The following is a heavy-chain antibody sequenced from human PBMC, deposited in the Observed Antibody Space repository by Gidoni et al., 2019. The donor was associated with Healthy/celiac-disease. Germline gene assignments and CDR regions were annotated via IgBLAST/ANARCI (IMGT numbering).Heavy chain of an antibody. V-gene: IGHV4-34*01. D-gene: IGHD4-17*01. CDR1: GGSFSGYY. CDR2: INHSGST. Sequence: QVQLQQWGAGLLKPSETLSLTCAVYGGSFSGYYWSWIRQPPGKGLEWIGEINHSGSTNYNPSLKSRVTISVDTSKNQFSLKLSSVTAADTAVYYCARGLMTTVTRDFDYWGQGTLVTVSS. J-gene: IGHJ4*02. CDR3: ARGLMTTVTRDFDY.